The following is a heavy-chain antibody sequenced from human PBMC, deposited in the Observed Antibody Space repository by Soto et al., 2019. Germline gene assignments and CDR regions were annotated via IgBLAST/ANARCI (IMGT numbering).Heavy chain of an antibody. CDR1: GYTFTGYY. CDR3: ARDFMDCSGGSCYGSPDAFDI. CDR2: INPNSGGT. Sequence: GASVKVSCKASGYTFTGYYMHWVRQAPGQGLEWMGWINPNSGGTNYAQKFQGWVTMTRDTSISTAYMELRRLRSDDTAVYYCARDFMDCSGGSCYGSPDAFDIWGQGTMVTVSS. J-gene: IGHJ3*02. D-gene: IGHD2-15*01. V-gene: IGHV1-2*04.